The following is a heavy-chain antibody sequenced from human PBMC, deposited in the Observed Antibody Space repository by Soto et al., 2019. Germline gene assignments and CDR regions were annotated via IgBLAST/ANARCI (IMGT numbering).Heavy chain of an antibody. CDR2: FDPEDAEI. CDR1: GYTLTELS. Sequence: ASVKVSCKVSGYTLTELSMNWVRQAPGKGLEWMGGFDPEDAEIIYAQKFQGRVTMTEDTSTDTAYMELGILRSEDTAGYYCAGITMIVVGAYGMDVWGQGTTVTVSS. D-gene: IGHD3-22*01. CDR3: AGITMIVVGAYGMDV. J-gene: IGHJ6*01. V-gene: IGHV1-24*01.